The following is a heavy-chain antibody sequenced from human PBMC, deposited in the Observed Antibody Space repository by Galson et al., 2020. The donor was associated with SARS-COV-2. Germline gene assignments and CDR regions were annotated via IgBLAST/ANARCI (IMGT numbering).Heavy chain of an antibody. V-gene: IGHV5-51*01. CDR1: GYSFSTYW. CDR2: IYPGDSNS. D-gene: IGHD2-21*01. Sequence: GESLKISCKGSGYSFSTYWIAWVRQMPGRGLEWMAIIYPGDSNSRFSPSFQGQVTISADRSISTAYLQWSSLKASDTAIYYCARLPFSPASLIPINYFDYWGQGTLVTVSS. J-gene: IGHJ4*02. CDR3: ARLPFSPASLIPINYFDY.